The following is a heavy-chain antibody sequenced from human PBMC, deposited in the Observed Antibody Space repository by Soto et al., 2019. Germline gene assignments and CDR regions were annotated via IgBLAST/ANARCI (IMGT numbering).Heavy chain of an antibody. V-gene: IGHV4-30-4*01. CDR1: GGSISSGDYY. D-gene: IGHD5-12*01. Sequence: SETLSLTCTVSGGSISSGDYYWSWIRQPPGKGLEWIGYIYYSGSTYYNPSLKSRVTISVDTSKNQFSLKLSSVTAADTAVYYCARVRRLGYEDDLSRFDPWGQGTLVTVSS. J-gene: IGHJ5*02. CDR2: IYYSGST. CDR3: ARVRRLGYEDDLSRFDP.